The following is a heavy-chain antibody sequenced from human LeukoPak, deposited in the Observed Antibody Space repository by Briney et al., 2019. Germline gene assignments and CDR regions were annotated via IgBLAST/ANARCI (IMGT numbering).Heavy chain of an antibody. CDR3: AREDSGSYFDYYYGMDV. J-gene: IGHJ6*02. D-gene: IGHD1-26*01. Sequence: ASVKVSCKASGYTFTGYYMHWVRQAPGQGLEWMGWINPNSGGTNYAQKFQGWVTMTRDMSISTAYMELSRLRSDDTAVYYCAREDSGSYFDYYYGMDVWGQGTTVTVSS. CDR1: GYTFTGYY. V-gene: IGHV1-2*04. CDR2: INPNSGGT.